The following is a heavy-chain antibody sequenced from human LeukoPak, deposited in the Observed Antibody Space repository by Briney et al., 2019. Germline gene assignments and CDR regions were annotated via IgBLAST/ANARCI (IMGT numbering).Heavy chain of an antibody. J-gene: IGHJ4*02. V-gene: IGHV4-39*07. Sequence: SETLSLTCTVSGGSISSSSYYWGWIRQPPGKGLEWIGSIYYSGSTYYNPSLKSRVTISVDTSKNQFSLKLSSVTAADTAVYYCARDLDYGGNSAFDYWGQGTLVTVSS. CDR3: ARDLDYGGNSAFDY. D-gene: IGHD4-23*01. CDR2: IYYSGST. CDR1: GGSISSSSYY.